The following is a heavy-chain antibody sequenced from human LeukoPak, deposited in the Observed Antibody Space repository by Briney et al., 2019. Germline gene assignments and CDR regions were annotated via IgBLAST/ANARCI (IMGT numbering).Heavy chain of an antibody. CDR3: ANPGEWSLTQDAFDI. J-gene: IGHJ3*02. D-gene: IGHD3-10*01. CDR2: IKQDGSEK. V-gene: IGHV3-7*01. Sequence: PGGSLRLSCAASGFTFSSYWMSWVRQAPGKGLEWVANIKQDGSEKYYVDSVKGRFTISRDNSKNTLYLQMNSLRAEDTAVYYCANPGEWSLTQDAFDIWGQGTMVTVSS. CDR1: GFTFSSYW.